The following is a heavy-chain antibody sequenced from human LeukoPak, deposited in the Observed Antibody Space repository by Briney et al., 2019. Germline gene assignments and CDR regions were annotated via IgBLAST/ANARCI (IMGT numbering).Heavy chain of an antibody. CDR3: AKRPISGDDKSFDY. Sequence: AGSLRLSCAASGFTVINYAMNRVRQAPGKGLEWVSTIRESSGDTYYEDSVKGRFTIYRDISKNTVYLQMNSLRVEDTAVYFCAKRPISGDDKSFDYWGQGLLVTVSS. J-gene: IGHJ4*02. V-gene: IGHV3-23*01. CDR2: IRESSGDT. CDR1: GFTVINYA. D-gene: IGHD2-21*01.